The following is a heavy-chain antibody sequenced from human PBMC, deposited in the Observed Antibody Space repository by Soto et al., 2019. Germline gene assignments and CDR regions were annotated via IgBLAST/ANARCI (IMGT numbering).Heavy chain of an antibody. Sequence: SETLSLTCVVSSDSINSSHWWNWVRQPPGKGLEWIGCVYYSGSTKYNPSLKSRVTISVDTSKSQFSLKLNSVTAADTAVYYCAGSVAGTLDYWGRGILVTVSS. J-gene: IGHJ4*02. CDR2: VYYSGST. D-gene: IGHD6-19*01. CDR1: SDSINSSHW. CDR3: AGSVAGTLDY. V-gene: IGHV4-4*02.